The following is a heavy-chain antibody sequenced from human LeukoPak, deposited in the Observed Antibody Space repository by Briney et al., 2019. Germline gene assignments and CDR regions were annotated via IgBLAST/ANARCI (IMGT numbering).Heavy chain of an antibody. CDR3: ARKDSYYFDY. CDR2: INHSGST. CDR1: SGSFCGYY. V-gene: IGHV4-34*01. D-gene: IGHD2-15*01. J-gene: IGHJ4*02. Sequence: PSETLSLTCTVYSGSFCGYYWSWIRQPPGKGLEWIGEINHSGSTNYNPSLKSRVTISVDTSKNQFSLKLSSVTAADTAVYYCARKDSYYFDYWGQGTLVTVSS.